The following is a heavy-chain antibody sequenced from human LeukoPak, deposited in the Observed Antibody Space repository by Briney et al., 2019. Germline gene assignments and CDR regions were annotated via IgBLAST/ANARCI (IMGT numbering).Heavy chain of an antibody. V-gene: IGHV1-69*05. CDR3: TTFDY. CDR2: IIPIFGTA. Sequence: SVKVSCKASGGTFSSYAISWVRQAPGQGLEWMGGIIPIFGTANYAQKFLGRVTMTRDMSMSTVYMELSSLRSEDTAVFYCTTFDYWGQGTLVTVSS. D-gene: IGHD1-1*01. CDR1: GGTFSSYA. J-gene: IGHJ4*02.